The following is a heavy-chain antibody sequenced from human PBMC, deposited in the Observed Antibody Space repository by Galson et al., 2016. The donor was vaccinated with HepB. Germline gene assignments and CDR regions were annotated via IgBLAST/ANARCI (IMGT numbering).Heavy chain of an antibody. Sequence: SVKVSCKASGGTFSNFAISWLRQAPGQGLEWMGGIIPLFGATNYAQKFQGRVTITADKSTTTVYMDLNSLSIEDTAVYYCARVEGLGSNWYRAPHFDSWGQGTLVTVSS. CDR2: IIPLFGAT. D-gene: IGHD6-13*01. V-gene: IGHV1-69*06. CDR1: GGTFSNFA. J-gene: IGHJ4*02. CDR3: ARVEGLGSNWYRAPHFDS.